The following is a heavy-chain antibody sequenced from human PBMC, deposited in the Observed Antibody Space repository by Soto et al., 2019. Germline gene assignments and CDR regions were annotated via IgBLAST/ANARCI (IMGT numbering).Heavy chain of an antibody. V-gene: IGHV3-66*01. CDR3: ARDDVLCDGGRCYGIPLDV. D-gene: IGHD2-15*01. CDR2: IQSGGTT. Sequence: EVQLVESGGGLVQPGGSLRLSCAASGFTVSSKYMTWVRQAPGKGLEWVSLIQSGGTTYYADSVKGRFTISRDTSENTMHLEMDSERDEDTAVYYWARDDVLCDGGRCYGIPLDVWGNGTTVTVSS. J-gene: IGHJ6*04. CDR1: GFTVSSKY.